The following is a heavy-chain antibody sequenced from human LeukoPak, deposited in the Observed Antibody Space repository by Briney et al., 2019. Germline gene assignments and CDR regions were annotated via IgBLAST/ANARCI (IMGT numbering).Heavy chain of an antibody. CDR3: ARADDSSSGYFDY. CDR1: GFTFSDYY. Sequence: GGSLRLSCAASGFTFSDYYMSWIRQAPGKGLEWVSYISNSGNTIEYADSMKGRFTISRDNAKNSLYLQMDSLRAEDTAVYYCARADDSSSGYFDYWGQGTLVTVSS. J-gene: IGHJ4*02. CDR2: ISNSGNTI. D-gene: IGHD6-6*01. V-gene: IGHV3-11*04.